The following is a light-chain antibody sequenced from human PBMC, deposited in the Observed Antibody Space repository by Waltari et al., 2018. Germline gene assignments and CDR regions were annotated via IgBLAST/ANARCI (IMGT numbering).Light chain of an antibody. CDR3: AAWDDRMNGHWV. CDR2: RND. CDR1: SSNIGDNV. V-gene: IGLV1-44*01. J-gene: IGLJ3*02. Sequence: QSVLTQPPSASGTPGPRVTISCSGSSSNIGDNVVNWSQQPPGKAPKLLTYRNDQRPSGVPDRFSASKSGTSASLAISGLQSEDEADYYCAAWDDRMNGHWVFGGGTKVTVL.